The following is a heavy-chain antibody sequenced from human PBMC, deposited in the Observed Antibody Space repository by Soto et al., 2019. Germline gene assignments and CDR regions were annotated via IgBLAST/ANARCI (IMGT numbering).Heavy chain of an antibody. D-gene: IGHD6-19*01. V-gene: IGHV4-59*08. J-gene: IGHJ4*02. CDR3: ARSGSGWSAFDY. CDR2: IYYTGST. Sequence: SETLSLTCSVSGGSITNYYWTWIRQPPGKGLEWIGYIYYTGSTNYNPSLKSRVTISLDTSKTQFSLKLRSVTAADTAVYYCARSGSGWSAFDYWGQGFLVTVSS. CDR1: GGSITNYY.